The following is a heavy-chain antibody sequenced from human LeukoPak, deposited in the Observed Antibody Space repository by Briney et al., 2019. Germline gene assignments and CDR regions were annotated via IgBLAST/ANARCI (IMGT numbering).Heavy chain of an antibody. CDR2: INASNGDT. D-gene: IGHD3-10*01. V-gene: IGHV1-3*01. CDR3: ARFPIYGSGSPTYYFDY. Sequence: ASVKVSCKASGYSFTNYAMHWVRQAPGQRLEWMGWINASNGDTKYSQNFQGRVTINRDTSGSTAYMELSSLRSEDTAVYYCARFPIYGSGSPTYYFDYWGQGTLVTVSS. J-gene: IGHJ4*02. CDR1: GYSFTNYA.